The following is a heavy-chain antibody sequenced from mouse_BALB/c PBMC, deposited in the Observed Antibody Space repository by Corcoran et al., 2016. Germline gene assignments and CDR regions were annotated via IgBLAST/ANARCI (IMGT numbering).Heavy chain of an antibody. CDR3: ARSDAGTGVDY. J-gene: IGHJ2*01. Sequence: EVQLQQSGPERVTPGASVRISCKASGYSFSDYYMHWVKQSHVKSLEWIGRINPYNGATSYNQNFKDKATLTVDKSSSTAYMELHSRTSEDSAVYYCARSDAGTGVDYWGQGTTLTVSS. V-gene: IGHV1-34*02. CDR2: INPYNGAT. CDR1: GYSFSDYY. D-gene: IGHD4-1*01.